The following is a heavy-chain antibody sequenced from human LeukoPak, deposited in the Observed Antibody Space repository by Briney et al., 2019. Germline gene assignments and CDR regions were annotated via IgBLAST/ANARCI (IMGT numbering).Heavy chain of an antibody. CDR1: GFTFSSYS. J-gene: IGHJ4*02. Sequence: SGGSLRLSCAASGFTFSSYSMNWVRQAPGKGLEWVSSISSSSSTYIYYADSVRGRFAISRDNAKNSLYLQMNSLRAEDTAVYYCARGDTAFDYWGQGTLVTVSS. D-gene: IGHD5-18*01. V-gene: IGHV3-21*01. CDR3: ARGDTAFDY. CDR2: ISSSSSTYI.